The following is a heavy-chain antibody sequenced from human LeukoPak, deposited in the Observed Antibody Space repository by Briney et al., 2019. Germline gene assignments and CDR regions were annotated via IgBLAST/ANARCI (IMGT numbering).Heavy chain of an antibody. Sequence: ASVKDSCKASGYTFTSYDINWVRQATGQGLEWMGWMNPKSGNTGYVQKFQGRVTITRNTSISTAYMELSSLRSEDTAVYYCARGPRVRGVIQSYYYYYMDVWGKGTTVTVSS. CDR1: GYTFTSYD. CDR3: ARGPRVRGVIQSYYYYYMDV. V-gene: IGHV1-8*03. CDR2: MNPKSGNT. D-gene: IGHD3-10*01. J-gene: IGHJ6*03.